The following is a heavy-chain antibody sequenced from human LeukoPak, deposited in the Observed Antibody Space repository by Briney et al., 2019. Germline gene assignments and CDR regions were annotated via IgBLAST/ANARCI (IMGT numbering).Heavy chain of an antibody. Sequence: ASVKVCCTASGYTFTSYDINWVRQATGPGLELMGWMNPNSGNTGYAQKVQGRVTITRNTSISTAYMELSSLRSEDTAVYYCARGYYYDSSGYYSHDAFDIWGQGTMVTVSS. CDR1: GYTFTSYD. V-gene: IGHV1-8*03. D-gene: IGHD3-22*01. CDR3: ARGYYYDSSGYYSHDAFDI. J-gene: IGHJ3*02. CDR2: MNPNSGNT.